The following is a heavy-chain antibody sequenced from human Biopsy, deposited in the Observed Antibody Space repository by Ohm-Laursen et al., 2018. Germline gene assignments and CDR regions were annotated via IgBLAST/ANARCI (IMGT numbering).Heavy chain of an antibody. Sequence: SDTLSLTCVVSGDSVTKYYWSWIRQPPGKGLEWIGHIYYSVMTNYNPSLQSRVSISVDTSRNQVSLTLSSVTAADTAVYYCAADINVWNVNYWGQGTQVTVSS. CDR2: IYYSVMT. J-gene: IGHJ4*02. V-gene: IGHV4-59*02. CDR3: AADINVWNVNY. CDR1: GDSVTKYY. D-gene: IGHD1-1*01.